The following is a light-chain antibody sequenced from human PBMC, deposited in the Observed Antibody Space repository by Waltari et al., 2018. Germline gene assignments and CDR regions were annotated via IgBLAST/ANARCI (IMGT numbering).Light chain of an antibody. CDR3: LFYLGGGIWV. Sequence: QTVVTQEPSVSVSPGGTVTLTCGLNSGSVSRSRYPAWYRQTPGQPPRKLIYITDARSFGIPPRFCGCLLENKAARTIAQAQADDECDYFCLFYLGGGIWVFGGGTKLTV. CDR2: ITD. CDR1: SGSVSRSRY. V-gene: IGLV8-61*01. J-gene: IGLJ3*02.